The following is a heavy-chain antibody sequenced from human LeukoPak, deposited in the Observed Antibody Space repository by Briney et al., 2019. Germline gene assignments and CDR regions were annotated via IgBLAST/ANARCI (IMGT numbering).Heavy chain of an antibody. CDR3: STNVWFDA. J-gene: IGHJ5*02. CDR2: IESKADGGTT. V-gene: IGHV3-15*04. CDR1: GFTFSSYW. Sequence: KPGGSLRLSCAASGFTFSSYWMNWVRQAPGKGLEWVGRIESKADGGTTDYAAPVKGRFTISRDDSKNTLYLQINSLKTEDTALYYCSTNVWFDAWGQGTLVTVSS.